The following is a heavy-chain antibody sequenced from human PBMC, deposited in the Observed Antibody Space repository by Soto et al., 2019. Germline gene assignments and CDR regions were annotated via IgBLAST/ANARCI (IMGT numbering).Heavy chain of an antibody. CDR1: GLTFSSYS. V-gene: IGHV3-48*02. D-gene: IGHD2-15*01. CDR3: ARGCGGGCFSAYGMDV. J-gene: IGHJ6*02. CDR2: ISSSSNPI. Sequence: PGGSLRLSCEASGLTFSSYSMNWVRQGPGKGLERVAYISSSSNPIYYADSVKGRFTLSRDNAKNSLYLQMNSLRDEDTAVYYCARGCGGGCFSAYGMDVWGQGTTVTVSS.